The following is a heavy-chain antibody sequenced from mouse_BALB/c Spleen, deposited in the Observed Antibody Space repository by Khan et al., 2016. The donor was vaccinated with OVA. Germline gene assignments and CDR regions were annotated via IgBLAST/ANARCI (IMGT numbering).Heavy chain of an antibody. J-gene: IGHJ1*01. V-gene: IGHV5-9-3*01. Sequence: EVELVESGGGLVKPGGSLILSCAASGFTFSSYAMSWVRQTPEKRLEWVATIISGGNYTYYPDSVKGRFTISRDNAKNTLYLQLSSLRSEDTAMYYCTRPPITTVVATSYWFFDVWGAGTTVTVSS. D-gene: IGHD1-1*01. CDR3: TRPPITTVVATSYWFFDV. CDR1: GFTFSSYA. CDR2: IISGGNYT.